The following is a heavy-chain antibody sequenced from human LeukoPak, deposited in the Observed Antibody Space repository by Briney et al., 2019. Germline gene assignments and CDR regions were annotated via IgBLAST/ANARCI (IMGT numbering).Heavy chain of an antibody. CDR3: AKKTGDSSGYYRRYYFDY. CDR2: IRYDGSNE. CDR1: GFTFSSYG. J-gene: IGHJ4*02. Sequence: QAGGSLRLSCAASGFTFSSYGMHWVRQAPGKGLEWVAFIRYDGSNEYYADSVKGRFTISRDNSKNTLYLQMNSLRAEDTAVYYCAKKTGDSSGYYRRYYFDYWGQGTLVTVSS. V-gene: IGHV3-30*02. D-gene: IGHD3-22*01.